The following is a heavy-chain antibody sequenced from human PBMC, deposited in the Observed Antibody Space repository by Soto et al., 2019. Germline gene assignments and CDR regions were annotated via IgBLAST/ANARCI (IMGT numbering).Heavy chain of an antibody. CDR2: ISYDGSNK. J-gene: IGHJ4*02. CDR1: GFTFSSYG. Sequence: QVQLVESGGGVVQPGRSLRLSCAASGFTFSSYGMHWVRQAPGKGLEWVAVISYDGSNKYYADSVKGRFTISRDNSKNTLYLQMNSLRAEDTAVYYCARDQFTFGGVTPFDYWGQGTLVTVSS. CDR3: ARDQFTFGGVTPFDY. V-gene: IGHV3-30*03. D-gene: IGHD3-16*01.